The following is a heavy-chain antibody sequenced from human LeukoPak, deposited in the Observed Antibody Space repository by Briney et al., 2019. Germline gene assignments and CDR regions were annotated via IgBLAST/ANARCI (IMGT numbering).Heavy chain of an antibody. D-gene: IGHD5-18*01. Sequence: AGSLSLTCAASGFTFSRYWMHWVRQPPGKGLVWVSRVHSDGSTTYYADSVKGRFTITTDNAKNTLYLQMNSLTAEDTAVYYCAREGLGYSYGYWGQGTLVTVSS. CDR3: AREGLGYSYGY. J-gene: IGHJ4*02. CDR2: VHSDGSTT. CDR1: GFTFSRYW. V-gene: IGHV3-74*01.